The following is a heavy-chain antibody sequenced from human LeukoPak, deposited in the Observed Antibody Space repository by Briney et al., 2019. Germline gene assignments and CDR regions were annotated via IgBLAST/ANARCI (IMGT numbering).Heavy chain of an antibody. D-gene: IGHD2-15*01. CDR3: ARVSQLYCSGGSCYRYFDY. CDR2: VSAYNGNT. CDR1: GYTFTGYY. Sequence: ASVKVSCKASGYTFTGYYMHWVRQAPGQGLEWMGWVSAYNGNTNYAQKLQGRVTMTTDTSTSTAYMELRSLRSDDTAVYYCARVSQLYCSGGSCYRYFDYWGQGTLVTVSS. J-gene: IGHJ4*02. V-gene: IGHV1-18*04.